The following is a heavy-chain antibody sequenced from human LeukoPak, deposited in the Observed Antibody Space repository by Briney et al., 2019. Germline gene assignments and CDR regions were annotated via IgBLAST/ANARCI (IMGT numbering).Heavy chain of an antibody. CDR2: ISSSGSTI. Sequence: GGSLRLSCAASGFTFSSYEMNWVRQAPGKGLEWVSYISSSGSTIYYADSVKGRFTISRDNAKNSLYLQMSSLRAEDTAVYYCARTSYDSSGYYYDSYAFDIWGQGTMVTVSS. J-gene: IGHJ3*02. CDR1: GFTFSSYE. V-gene: IGHV3-48*03. CDR3: ARTSYDSSGYYYDSYAFDI. D-gene: IGHD3-22*01.